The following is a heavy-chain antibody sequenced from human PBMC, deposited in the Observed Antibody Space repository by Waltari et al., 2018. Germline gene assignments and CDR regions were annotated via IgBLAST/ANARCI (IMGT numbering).Heavy chain of an antibody. J-gene: IGHJ4*02. CDR3: ARDQVGVGSDY. V-gene: IGHV4-4*07. Sequence: QVQLQESGPGLVKPSETLSLTCTVSGGSISSYYWSWIRQPAGKGLEWIGRIYTSGSPHYNPSLTIRVTMSVDTSKNQFCLKLSSVTAADTAVYYCARDQVGVGSDYWGQGTLVTVSS. CDR2: IYTSGSP. CDR1: GGSISSYY. D-gene: IGHD1-26*01.